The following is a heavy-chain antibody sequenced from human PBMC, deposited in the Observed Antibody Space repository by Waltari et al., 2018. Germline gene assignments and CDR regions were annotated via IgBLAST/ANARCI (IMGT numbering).Heavy chain of an antibody. Sequence: QVQLVQSGAEGKKPGASVKVSCTVSGYTLTDFSMHGVRQAPGQGPEWMGGFDPEDGETIYAQKFQGRVTMTEDTSTDTAYMELSSLRSEDTAVYYCATVGGAYYYDSSGNLDAFDIWGQGTMVTVSS. CDR2: FDPEDGET. V-gene: IGHV1-24*01. D-gene: IGHD3-22*01. CDR1: GYTLTDFS. CDR3: ATVGGAYYYDSSGNLDAFDI. J-gene: IGHJ3*02.